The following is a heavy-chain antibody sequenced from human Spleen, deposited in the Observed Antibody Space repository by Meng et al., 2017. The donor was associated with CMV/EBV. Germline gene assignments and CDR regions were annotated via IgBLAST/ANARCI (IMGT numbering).Heavy chain of an antibody. Sequence: ASVKVSCKASGYTFTSYDINWVRQATGQGLEWMGWMNPNSGNTGYAQKFQGRVTMTRNTSISTAYMELSSLRSDDTAVYICAKDLSWFGAFDIWGQGTMVTVSS. V-gene: IGHV1-8*01. CDR3: AKDLSWFGAFDI. CDR2: MNPNSGNT. J-gene: IGHJ3*02. D-gene: IGHD3-16*01. CDR1: GYTFTSYD.